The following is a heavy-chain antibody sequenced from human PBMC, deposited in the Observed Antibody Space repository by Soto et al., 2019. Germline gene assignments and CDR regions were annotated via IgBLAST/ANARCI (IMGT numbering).Heavy chain of an antibody. CDR3: ARDKMVDSFGLGTFDL. CDR2: INAGNRNT. V-gene: IGHV1-3*01. CDR1: GYTFGNYG. J-gene: IGHJ5*02. Sequence: ASVKVSCKASGYTFGNYGIHWVRQAPGQRPEWMGWINAGNRNTKYSPRFQDRVTITRDTYASTAYMEVSRLTYEDTAVYYCARDKMVDSFGLGTFDLWGQGTAVTVSS. D-gene: IGHD3-10*01.